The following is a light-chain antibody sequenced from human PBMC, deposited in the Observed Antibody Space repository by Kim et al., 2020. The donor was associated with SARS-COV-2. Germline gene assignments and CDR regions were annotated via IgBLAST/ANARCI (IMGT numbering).Light chain of an antibody. CDR1: QSIDSW. CDR3: QQYATYWT. Sequence: SASVGESVTITCRASQSIDSWLAWYQQKPGKAPKLLIYKSSTLESGVPSRFSGSGSGTEFTLTISSLQPDDFATYYCQQYATYWTFGQGTKVDIK. J-gene: IGKJ1*01. CDR2: KSS. V-gene: IGKV1-5*03.